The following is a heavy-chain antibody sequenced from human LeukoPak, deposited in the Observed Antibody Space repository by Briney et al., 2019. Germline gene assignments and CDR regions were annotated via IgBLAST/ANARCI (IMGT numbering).Heavy chain of an antibody. CDR2: ISYDGSNK. CDR1: GFTFSSYA. J-gene: IGHJ6*02. Sequence: GGSLRLSCAASGFTFSSYAMHWVRQAPGKGLEWVAVISYDGSNKYYADSVKGRFTISRDNSRNTLYLQMNSLRAEDTAVYYCARYDARYGMDVWGQGTTVTVSS. V-gene: IGHV3-30-3*01. CDR3: ARYDARYGMDV. D-gene: IGHD1-1*01.